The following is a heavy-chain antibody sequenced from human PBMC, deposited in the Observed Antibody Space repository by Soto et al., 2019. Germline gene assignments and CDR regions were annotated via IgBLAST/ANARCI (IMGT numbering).Heavy chain of an antibody. CDR1: GFTFTTYW. V-gene: IGHV3-7*01. CDR3: ARDTAVASFRYYYGMDV. J-gene: IGHJ6*02. Sequence: GGSLRLSCAASGFTFTTYWMSWGRQAPGKGLEWVANINQDGGEKFYVDSVKGRFTISRDNAKNSLYLQMNSLRDEDTAVYYCARDTAVASFRYYYGMDVWGQGTTVTVSS. CDR2: INQDGGEK. D-gene: IGHD6-19*01.